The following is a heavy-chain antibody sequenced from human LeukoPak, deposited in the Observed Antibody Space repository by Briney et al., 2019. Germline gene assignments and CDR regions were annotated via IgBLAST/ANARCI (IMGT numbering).Heavy chain of an antibody. V-gene: IGHV1-2*02. J-gene: IGHJ4*02. CDR1: GYTFTGYY. Sequence: ASVKVSCKASGYTFTGYYMHWVRQAPGQGLEWMGWINPNSGGTNYAQKFQGRVTMTRDTSISTAYMELSSLRSEDTAVYYCARGYCGGDCYLQWYPLDYWGQGTLVTVSS. CDR2: INPNSGGT. D-gene: IGHD2-21*02. CDR3: ARGYCGGDCYLQWYPLDY.